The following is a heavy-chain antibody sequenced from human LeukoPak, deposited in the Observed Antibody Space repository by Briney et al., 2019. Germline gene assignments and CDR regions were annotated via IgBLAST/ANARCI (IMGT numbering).Heavy chain of an antibody. V-gene: IGHV1-69*13. Sequence: LVKISCKASGGTFSGYAISLVRQAPGQGLEWMGGIIPIFGTANYAQKFQGRVTITADESTSTAYMELSSLRSEDTAVYYCARSGALYNWNHLPFDDWGQGTLVTVSS. CDR2: IIPIFGTA. CDR3: ARSGALYNWNHLPFDD. J-gene: IGHJ4*02. D-gene: IGHD1-14*01. CDR1: GGTFSGYA.